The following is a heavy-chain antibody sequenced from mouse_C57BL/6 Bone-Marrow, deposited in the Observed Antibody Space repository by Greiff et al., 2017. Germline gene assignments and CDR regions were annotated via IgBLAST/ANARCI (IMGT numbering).Heavy chain of an antibody. Sequence: QVHVKQSGPELVKPGASVKISCKASGYTFTDYYINWVKQRPGQGLEWIGWIFPGSGSTYYNEKFKGKATLTVDKSSSTAYMLLSSLTSEDSAVYFCARRGKIYYDYDGYAMDYWGQGTSVTVSS. V-gene: IGHV1-75*01. CDR1: GYTFTDYY. D-gene: IGHD2-4*01. CDR2: IFPGSGST. CDR3: ARRGKIYYDYDGYAMDY. J-gene: IGHJ4*01.